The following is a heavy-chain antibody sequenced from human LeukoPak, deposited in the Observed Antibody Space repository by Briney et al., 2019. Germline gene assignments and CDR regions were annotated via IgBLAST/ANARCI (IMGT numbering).Heavy chain of an antibody. CDR3: ARKWSSRDWFDP. Sequence: ASVKVSCKASGYILTTYSIHWVRQAPGQGLEWIGMINPRGDTTAYAQKFQGRVTMTSDTSTTTIYMELSSLKSEDTGLYYCARKWSSRDWFDPWGQGTLVTVSS. CDR2: INPRGDTT. CDR1: GYILTTYS. V-gene: IGHV1-46*01. D-gene: IGHD2-8*01. J-gene: IGHJ5*02.